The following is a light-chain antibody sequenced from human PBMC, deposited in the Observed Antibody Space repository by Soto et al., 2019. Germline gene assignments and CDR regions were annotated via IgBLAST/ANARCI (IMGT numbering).Light chain of an antibody. CDR1: QRISSIY. J-gene: IGKJ1*01. CDR3: QQYGSSPRT. V-gene: IGKV3-20*01. CDR2: GTS. Sequence: EIVLTQSPGTLSLSPGDRATLSCRASQRISSIYFAWYQQKPGQAPRLLIYGTSIRAAGIPDRFSGSGSGTDFTLTISRLEPEDFAVYYCQQYGSSPRTFGQGTKVDIK.